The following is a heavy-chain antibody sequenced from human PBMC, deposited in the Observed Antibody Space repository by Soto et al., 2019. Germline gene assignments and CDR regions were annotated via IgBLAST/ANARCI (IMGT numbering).Heavy chain of an antibody. Sequence: QVQMVQSGAEVKKPGSSVKVSCKASGGTFSSYTISWVRQAPGQGLEWMGRIITILGIANYAQKFQGRVMIPADKSTSTATMELSSLRSEDTAVYYCATLAAAGIRHWGQGTLVTVSS. V-gene: IGHV1-69*02. J-gene: IGHJ1*01. D-gene: IGHD6-13*01. CDR2: IITILGIA. CDR3: ATLAAAGIRH. CDR1: GGTFSSYT.